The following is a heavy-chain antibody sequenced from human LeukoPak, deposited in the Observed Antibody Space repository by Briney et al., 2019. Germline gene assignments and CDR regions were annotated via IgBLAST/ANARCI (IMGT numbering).Heavy chain of an antibody. D-gene: IGHD3-22*01. J-gene: IGHJ4*02. CDR3: ARGVANYYDNSGYQN. Sequence: SQTLSLTCTVSGGSISSGSYYWSWIRQPAGKGLEWIGRIYTSGSTNYNPSLKSRVTISVDTSKNQFSLKLSSVTAADTAVYYCARGVANYYDNSGYQNWGQGTLVTVSS. CDR1: GGSISSGSYY. V-gene: IGHV4-61*02. CDR2: IYTSGST.